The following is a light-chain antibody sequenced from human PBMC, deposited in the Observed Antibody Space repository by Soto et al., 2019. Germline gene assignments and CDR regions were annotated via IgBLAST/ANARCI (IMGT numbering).Light chain of an antibody. J-gene: IGLJ3*02. CDR3: SSYTSSSTPLV. Sequence: QSVLTQPASVSGSPGQSITISCTGTSSDVGGYNYVSWYQQHPGKAPKLMIYDVTNRPSGVSNRFSGSKSGNTASLTISGLQAEDEADYYCSSYTSSSTPLVFGGGTMLTVL. CDR2: DVT. V-gene: IGLV2-14*01. CDR1: SSDVGGYNY.